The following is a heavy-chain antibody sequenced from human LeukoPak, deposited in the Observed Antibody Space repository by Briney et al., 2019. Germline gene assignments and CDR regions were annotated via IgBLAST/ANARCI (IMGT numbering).Heavy chain of an antibody. J-gene: IGHJ4*02. CDR2: INHSGRT. CDR1: GGSFRGYY. CDR3: ARERGRRFLERIYAVFDY. Sequence: WGALSLPCAVSGGSFRGYYWRWVRQPPGKGLEGIGEINHSGRTNYNPSLKSRVTISADTSKNQFSLKLSSVTAADTAVYYCARERGRRFLERIYAVFDYWGQGTLVTVSS. V-gene: IGHV4-34*01. D-gene: IGHD3-3*01.